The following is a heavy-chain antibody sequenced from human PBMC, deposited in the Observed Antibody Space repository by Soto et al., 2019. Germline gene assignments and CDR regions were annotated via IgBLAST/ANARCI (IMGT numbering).Heavy chain of an antibody. Sequence: QVQLVESGGGVVQPGRSLRLSCAASGFTFSSYGMHWVRQAPGKGLEWVAVISYDGSNKYYADSVKGRFTISRDNSKNTLYLQMNSLSAEDTAVYYYANDPPATVTSQGGYWGQGTLVTVSS. V-gene: IGHV3-30*18. CDR1: GFTFSSYG. CDR3: ANDPPATVTSQGGY. CDR2: ISYDGSNK. J-gene: IGHJ4*02. D-gene: IGHD4-17*01.